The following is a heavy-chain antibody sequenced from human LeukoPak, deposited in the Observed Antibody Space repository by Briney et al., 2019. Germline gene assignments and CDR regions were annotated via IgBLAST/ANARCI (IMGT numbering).Heavy chain of an antibody. CDR3: AHGAMYQLDY. Sequence: QPGGSLRLSCAASGFPFSSHGMSWVRQAPGKWLEWVSGIIGGGGSTYYADSVKGRFTISGDNSRNTLFLQMNSLRAEDTAVYYCAHGAMYQLDYWGQGTLVTVSS. CDR2: IIGGGGST. CDR1: GFPFSSHG. J-gene: IGHJ4*02. V-gene: IGHV3-23*01. D-gene: IGHD2-2*01.